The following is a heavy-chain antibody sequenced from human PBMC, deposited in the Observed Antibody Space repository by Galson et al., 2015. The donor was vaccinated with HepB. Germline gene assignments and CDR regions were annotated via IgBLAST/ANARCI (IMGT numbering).Heavy chain of an antibody. CDR1: GFTFSSYS. Sequence: SLRLSCAASGFTFSSYSMNWVRQAPGKGLEWVSYISSSSSTIYYADSVKGRFTISRDNAKNSLYLQMNSLRAEGTAVYYCARGRRFLEWLSAEYFQHWGQGTLVTVSS. D-gene: IGHD3-3*01. V-gene: IGHV3-48*04. J-gene: IGHJ1*01. CDR3: ARGRRFLEWLSAEYFQH. CDR2: ISSSSSTI.